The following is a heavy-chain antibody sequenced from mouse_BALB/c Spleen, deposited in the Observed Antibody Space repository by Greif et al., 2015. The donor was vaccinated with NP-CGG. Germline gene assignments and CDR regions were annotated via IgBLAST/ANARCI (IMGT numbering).Heavy chain of an antibody. D-gene: IGHD4-1*01. J-gene: IGHJ2*02. V-gene: IGHV1-7*01. CDR1: GYTSTSYW. CDR2: LNPSTGYT. Sequence: QVQLQQSGAELAKPGASVKMSCKASGYTSTSYWMHWVKQRPGQGLEWIGYLNPSTGYTDHNQKFKDKAKLTADKSTSTDYMQLRSLTSEDKADNYGARKRLTGAFDYWGQGISLTVSS. CDR3: ARKRLTGAFDY.